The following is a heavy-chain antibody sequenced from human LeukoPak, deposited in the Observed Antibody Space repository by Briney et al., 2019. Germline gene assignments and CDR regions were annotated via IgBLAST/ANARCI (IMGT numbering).Heavy chain of an antibody. V-gene: IGHV4-34*01. J-gene: IGHJ3*02. Sequence: PSETLSLTCAVYGGSFSGYYWSWIRQPPGKGLEWIGEINHSGSTNYNPSLKSRVTISVDKSKNQFSLRLNSVTAADTAVYYCARDYDSSPNAFDIWGQGTMVTVSS. CDR3: ARDYDSSPNAFDI. CDR1: GGSFSGYY. D-gene: IGHD3-22*01. CDR2: INHSGST.